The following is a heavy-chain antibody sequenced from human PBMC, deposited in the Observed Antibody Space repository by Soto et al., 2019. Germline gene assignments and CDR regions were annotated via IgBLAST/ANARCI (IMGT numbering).Heavy chain of an antibody. Sequence: SVKVSCKASRVSFSKFIVTWVRQAPGLGLEWVGGIIPIFGTANYAQKFQGRVTITADESTSTSYMEVNNLRSEDTAVYYCAKVRYSSPMGYYYGMDVWGQGTTVTVSS. CDR1: RVSFSKFI. CDR2: IIPIFGTA. D-gene: IGHD6-19*01. J-gene: IGHJ6*02. V-gene: IGHV1-69*13. CDR3: AKVRYSSPMGYYYGMDV.